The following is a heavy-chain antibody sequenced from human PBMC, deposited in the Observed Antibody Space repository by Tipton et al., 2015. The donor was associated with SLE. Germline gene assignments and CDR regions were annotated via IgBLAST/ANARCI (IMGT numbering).Heavy chain of an antibody. CDR3: ATTEGVDGDSNWFDP. CDR1: GFTSSTYW. D-gene: IGHD4-17*01. Sequence: LRLSCAASGFTSSTYWMHWIRQPPGKGLEWIGEINHSGSTNYNPSLKSRITISVDTSKNQFSLKLGSVTAADTAVYYCATTEGVDGDSNWFDPWGQGTLVTVSS. CDR2: INHSGST. V-gene: IGHV4-34*08. J-gene: IGHJ5*02.